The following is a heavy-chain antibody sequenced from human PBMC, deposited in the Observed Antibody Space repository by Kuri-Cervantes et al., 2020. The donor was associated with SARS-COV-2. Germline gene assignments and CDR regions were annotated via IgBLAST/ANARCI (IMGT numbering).Heavy chain of an antibody. Sequence: ETLSLTCAVSGGSFSSDNCWSWVRQAPGKGLEWASAISGSGGSTYYADSVKGRFTISRDNSKNTLYLQMNSLRAEDTAVYYCARDSITMIVVDITLFDYWGQGTLVTVSS. J-gene: IGHJ4*02. CDR3: ARDSITMIVVDITLFDY. CDR2: ISGSGGST. D-gene: IGHD3-22*01. V-gene: IGHV3-23*01. CDR1: GGSFSSDN.